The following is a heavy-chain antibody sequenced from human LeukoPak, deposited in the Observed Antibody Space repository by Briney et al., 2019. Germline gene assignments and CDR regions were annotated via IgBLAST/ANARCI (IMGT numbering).Heavy chain of an antibody. J-gene: IGHJ3*02. Sequence: PSETLSLTCTVPGGSISSYYWSWIRQPPGKGLERIGHIYYSGSTNYNHSLKSRVTISVDTSKNQFSLKLSSVTAADTVVYYCARHRSFYGSALNLYAFDIWGQGTMVTVSS. CDR2: IYYSGST. D-gene: IGHD3-10*01. V-gene: IGHV4-59*08. CDR1: GGSISSYY. CDR3: ARHRSFYGSALNLYAFDI.